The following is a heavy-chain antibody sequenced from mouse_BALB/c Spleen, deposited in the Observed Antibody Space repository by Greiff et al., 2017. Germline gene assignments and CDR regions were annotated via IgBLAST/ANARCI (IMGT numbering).Heavy chain of an antibody. Sequence: EVKVVESGGGLVKPGGSLKLSCAASGFTFSSYTMSWVRQTPEKRLEWVATISSGGSYTYYPDSVKGRSTISRDNAKNTLYLQMSSLKSEDTAMYYCTRLYGYYYAMDYWGQGTSVTVSS. CDR2: ISSGGSYT. D-gene: IGHD1-2*01. J-gene: IGHJ4*01. CDR3: TRLYGYYYAMDY. V-gene: IGHV5-6-4*01. CDR1: GFTFSSYT.